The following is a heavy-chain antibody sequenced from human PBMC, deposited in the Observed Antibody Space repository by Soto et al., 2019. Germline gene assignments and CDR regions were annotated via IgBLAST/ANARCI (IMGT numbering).Heavy chain of an antibody. CDR1: GFTFSSYS. V-gene: IGHV3-48*02. CDR3: ARDGYYDSSGLQGYYYGMDV. CDR2: ISSSSSTI. D-gene: IGHD3-22*01. J-gene: IGHJ6*02. Sequence: GGSLRLSCAASGFTFSSYSMNWVRQDTGKGLEWVSYISSSSSTIYYADSVKGRFTISRDNAKNSLYLQMNSLRDEDTAVYYCARDGYYDSSGLQGYYYGMDVWGQGTTVTVSS.